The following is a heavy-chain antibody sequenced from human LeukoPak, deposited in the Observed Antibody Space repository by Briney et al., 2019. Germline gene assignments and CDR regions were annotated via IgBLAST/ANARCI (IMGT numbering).Heavy chain of an antibody. D-gene: IGHD3-22*01. J-gene: IGHJ4*02. Sequence: GGSLRLSCAASGFTFSSYWMSWVRQAPGKGLEWVANIKQDGSEKYYVDSVKGRFTISRDNAENSLYLQMNSLRAEDTAVYYCARDYRYYYDSSGYYYEAQTDYWDQGTLVTVSS. V-gene: IGHV3-7*01. CDR3: ARDYRYYYDSSGYYYEAQTDY. CDR1: GFTFSSYW. CDR2: IKQDGSEK.